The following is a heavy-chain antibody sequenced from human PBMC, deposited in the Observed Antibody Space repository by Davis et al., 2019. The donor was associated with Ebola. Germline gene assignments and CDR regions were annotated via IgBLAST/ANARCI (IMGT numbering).Heavy chain of an antibody. CDR1: GYSFTSYW. Sequence: GESLNISCKCSGYSFTSYWISWVRQMPGKCLEWMGIIYPGDSDTRYSPSFQGQVTISADKSISTAYLQWSSLKASDTAVYYCTRQSSYYYTPMNVWGQGTTVTVSS. J-gene: IGHJ6*02. CDR2: IYPGDSDT. CDR3: TRQSSYYYTPMNV. V-gene: IGHV5-51*01.